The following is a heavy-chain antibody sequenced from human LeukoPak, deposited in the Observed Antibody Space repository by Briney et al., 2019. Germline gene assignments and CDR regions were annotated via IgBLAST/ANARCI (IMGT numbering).Heavy chain of an antibody. CDR1: GFTSSSYA. V-gene: IGHV3-30-3*01. J-gene: IGHJ6*02. Sequence: GGSLRLSCAASGFTSSSYAMHWVRQAPGKGLEWVAVISYDGSNKYYADSVKGRFTISRDNSKNTPYLQMNSLRAEDTAVYYCARGGTDCSSTSCYDYYYYGMDVWGQGTTVTVSS. CDR2: ISYDGSNK. D-gene: IGHD2-2*01. CDR3: ARGGTDCSSTSCYDYYYYGMDV.